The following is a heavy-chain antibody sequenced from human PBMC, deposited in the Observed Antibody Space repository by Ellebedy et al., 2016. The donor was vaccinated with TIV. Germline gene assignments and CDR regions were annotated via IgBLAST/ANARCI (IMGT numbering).Heavy chain of an antibody. CDR1: GYSFTYYA. D-gene: IGHD6-13*01. V-gene: IGHV1-3*04. CDR2: INTDSGNT. CDR3: VREEAGTTRFDY. J-gene: IGHJ4*02. Sequence: ASVKVSCKASGYSFTYYAMHWVRQAPGQRLEWMAWINTDSGNTKYSQNFQGRVTVTMDTSASTVYMELSSLRSDDTAVYYCVREEAGTTRFDYWGQGTLVTVSS.